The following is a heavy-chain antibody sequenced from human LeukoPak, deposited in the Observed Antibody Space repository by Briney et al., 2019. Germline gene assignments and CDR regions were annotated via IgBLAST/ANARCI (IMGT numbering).Heavy chain of an antibody. CDR1: GFTFSSYA. V-gene: IGHV3-7*03. CDR3: ASGLELDY. J-gene: IGHJ4*02. Sequence: GGSLRLSCATSGFTFSSYAMRWVRQAPGKGLEWVANIKQDGSEKNYVDSVKGRFTISRDNAKNSLYLQMNSLRAEDTAVYYCASGLELDYWGQGTLVTVSS. CDR2: IKQDGSEK.